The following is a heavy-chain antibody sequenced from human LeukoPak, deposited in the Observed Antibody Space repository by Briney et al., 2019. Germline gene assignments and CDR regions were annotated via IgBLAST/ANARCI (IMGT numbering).Heavy chain of an antibody. V-gene: IGHV3-30*03. Sequence: PGRSLRLSCAASGFTFSTYGMHWVRQAPGKGLEWVAVISYDGSKKHYADSVKGRFTISRDNSKNTVYLQMNSLRAEDTAVYYCAREGSGSGQDWFDPWGQGTLVTVSS. CDR3: AREGSGSGQDWFDP. CDR1: GFTFSTYG. D-gene: IGHD3-10*01. J-gene: IGHJ5*02. CDR2: ISYDGSKK.